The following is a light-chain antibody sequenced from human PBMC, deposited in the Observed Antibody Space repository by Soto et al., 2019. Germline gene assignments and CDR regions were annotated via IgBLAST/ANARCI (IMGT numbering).Light chain of an antibody. V-gene: IGKV3-11*01. J-gene: IGKJ3*01. Sequence: EIVMPQSPTTLSVSQGERATLSCRASQSVNRNLAWYQQKPGQAPRLLIYEASNRATGIPARFSGSGSVTDFTLTISSLEPEDFAVYYCQQRSNWATFGPGTKVDIK. CDR1: QSVNRN. CDR2: EAS. CDR3: QQRSNWAT.